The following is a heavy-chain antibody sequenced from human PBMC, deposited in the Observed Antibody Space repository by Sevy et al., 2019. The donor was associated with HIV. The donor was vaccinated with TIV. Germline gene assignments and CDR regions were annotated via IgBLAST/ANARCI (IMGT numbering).Heavy chain of an antibody. V-gene: IGHV1-24*01. Sequence: ASVKVSCKVSGYTLTELSMHWVRQAPGKGLEWMGGFDPEDGETIYAQKFQGTVTMTEDTSTDTAYMELSSLRSEDSAVYYCATHRLRRDYGDRYYFYGMDVWGQGTTVTVSS. D-gene: IGHD4-17*01. CDR1: GYTLTELS. CDR2: FDPEDGET. J-gene: IGHJ6*02. CDR3: ATHRLRRDYGDRYYFYGMDV.